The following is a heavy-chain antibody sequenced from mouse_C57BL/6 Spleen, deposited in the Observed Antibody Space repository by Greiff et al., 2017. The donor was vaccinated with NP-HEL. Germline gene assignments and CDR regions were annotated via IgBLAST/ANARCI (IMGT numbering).Heavy chain of an antibody. CDR1: GFTFSNYG. CDR3: ARLTGTVDY. V-gene: IGHV5-17*01. J-gene: IGHJ2*01. CDR2: ISSGSSTI. Sequence: DVKLVESGGGLVKPGGSLKLSCAASGFTFSNYGMHWVRQAPEKGLEWVAYISSGSSTIYYADTVKGRFTISRDNAKNTLFLQMTSLRSEDTAMYYCARLTGTVDYWGQGTTLTVSS. D-gene: IGHD4-1*01.